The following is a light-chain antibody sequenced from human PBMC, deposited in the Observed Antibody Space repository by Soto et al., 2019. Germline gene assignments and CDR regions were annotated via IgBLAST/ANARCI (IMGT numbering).Light chain of an antibody. CDR3: QQTNTFPYT. J-gene: IGKJ2*01. CDR1: QVISTW. V-gene: IGKV1D-12*01. CDR2: TAS. Sequence: DIRMTQSPSSVSASVGDRVTITCRASQVISTWVAWYQQKPGKAPNLLIYTASRLQSGVPSRFNGSGSGTDVTLTISRLQPEDFATYFCQQTNTFPYTFGQGTKLEIK.